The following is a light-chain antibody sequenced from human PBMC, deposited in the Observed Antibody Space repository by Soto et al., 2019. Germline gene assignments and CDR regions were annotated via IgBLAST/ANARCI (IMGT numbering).Light chain of an antibody. CDR1: SSDVGGYNY. CDR3: YSYAGRNLYV. J-gene: IGLJ1*01. Sequence: QSALTQPRSVSGYPGQSVTISCTGTSSDVGGYNYVSWYQQHPGKAPKVMIYDVSKRPSGVPDRFSGSKSGNTASLTISGLQAEDEADYYCYSYAGRNLYVFGTGTKVTVL. CDR2: DVS. V-gene: IGLV2-11*01.